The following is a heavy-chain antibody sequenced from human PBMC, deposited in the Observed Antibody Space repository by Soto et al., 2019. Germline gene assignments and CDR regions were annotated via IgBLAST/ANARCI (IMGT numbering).Heavy chain of an antibody. CDR3: ARGPLVVLNYFES. CDR2: IFPLTDIP. CDR1: GGTFRNYP. V-gene: IGHV1-69*02. J-gene: IGHJ4*02. Sequence: QVQLVQSGTEVKKPGSSVKVSCKASGGTFRNYPINWVRQAPGQVLEWMGSIFPLTDIPDYAQNFQARLTISADKSTSTAYMELSSLTSDDTAMYFCARGPLVVLNYFESWGQRTLVTVSS.